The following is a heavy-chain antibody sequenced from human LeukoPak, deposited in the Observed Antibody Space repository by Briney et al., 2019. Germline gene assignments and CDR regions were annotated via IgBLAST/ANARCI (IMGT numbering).Heavy chain of an antibody. CDR3: ARGLVPGGLYVDF. CDR1: GFTFSSYW. D-gene: IGHD2-2*02. CDR2: IKQDGSEK. Sequence: PGGSLRLSCAASGFTFSSYWMSWVRQAPGKGLEWVANIKQDGSEKYYVDSVKGRFTISRDNAKNSLYLQMDSLRAEDTAVYYCARGLVPGGLYVDFWGQGTLVTVSS. J-gene: IGHJ4*02. V-gene: IGHV3-7*03.